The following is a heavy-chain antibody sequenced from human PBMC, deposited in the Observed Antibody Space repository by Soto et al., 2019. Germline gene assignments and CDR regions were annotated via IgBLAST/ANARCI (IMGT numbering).Heavy chain of an antibody. V-gene: IGHV4-34*01. Sequence: QVQLQPWGAGLLKPSATLSLTCAVYGGSFSGYYWSWIRQPPGQGLEWLGAINHSGSTNYNPSLKSRVTISVDTSKNQFSLKLSSVTAADTAVYYCARGLGYCSSTSCYTYYYYYGMDVWGQGTTVTVSS. CDR3: ARGLGYCSSTSCYTYYYYYGMDV. CDR1: GGSFSGYY. CDR2: INHSGST. D-gene: IGHD2-2*02. J-gene: IGHJ6*02.